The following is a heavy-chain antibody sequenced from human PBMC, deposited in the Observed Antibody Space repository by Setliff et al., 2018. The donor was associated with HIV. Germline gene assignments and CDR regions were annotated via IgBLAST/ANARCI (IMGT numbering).Heavy chain of an antibody. J-gene: IGHJ5*02. CDR2: ISAYNGHT. CDR1: GYTFTSYG. D-gene: IGHD2-2*01. V-gene: IGHV1-18*01. CDR3: ARDVPTYCSSINCYDTMNQNWFDP. Sequence: ASVKVSCKASGYTFTSYGISWVRQAPGQGLEWMGWISAYNGHTNYAQKFQGRVTMTIDTSTSTAYTELRSLRSDDSAVYYCARDVPTYCSSINCYDTMNQNWFDPWGQGTLVTVSS.